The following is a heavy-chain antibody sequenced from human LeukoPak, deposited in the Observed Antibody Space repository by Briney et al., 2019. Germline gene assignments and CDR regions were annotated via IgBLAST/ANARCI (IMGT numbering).Heavy chain of an antibody. J-gene: IGHJ4*02. V-gene: IGHV3-33*01. Sequence: PGRSLRLSCAASGFTFSTYGMHWVRQAPGKGLEWVAVIWYDGSDKYYADSVKGRFTISRDNSKNTLYLQMSILRAEDTAVYYCAREALLLPEATRFIDWWGQGTLVTVSS. D-gene: IGHD1-26*01. CDR1: GFTFSTYG. CDR3: AREALLLPEATRFIDW. CDR2: IWYDGSDK.